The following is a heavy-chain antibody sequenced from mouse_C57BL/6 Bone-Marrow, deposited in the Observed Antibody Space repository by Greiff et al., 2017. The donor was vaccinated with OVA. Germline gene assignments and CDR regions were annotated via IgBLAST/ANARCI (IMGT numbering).Heavy chain of an antibody. CDR3: ARWAGEFAY. CDR1: GYTFTSYW. J-gene: IGHJ3*01. CDR2: IDPSDSYT. V-gene: IGHV1-69*01. Sequence: QVQLQQPGAELVMPGASVKLSCKASGYTFTSYWMHWVKQRPGQGLEWLGEIDPSDSYTNYTQKVKGKSTLTVDKSSCNAYMQLCSLTSEDSAVDYCARWAGEFAYWGQGTLVTVSA.